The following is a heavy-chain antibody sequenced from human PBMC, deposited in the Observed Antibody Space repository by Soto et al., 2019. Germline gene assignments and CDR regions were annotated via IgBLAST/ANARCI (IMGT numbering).Heavy chain of an antibody. CDR3: ARIKQLVPWYFDL. Sequence: QLQLQESGSGVVKTSETLSLTCTVTGGSITSGGNPWSWIRQSPGKGLEWNGYIHHSGSTYHNPSLMRRVTMSVDKSKNQFSLMLTSVTAADTAVYYCARIKQLVPWYFDLWGRGTLVTVSS. CDR1: GGSITSGGNP. J-gene: IGHJ2*01. CDR2: IHHSGST. V-gene: IGHV4-30-2*06. D-gene: IGHD6-6*01.